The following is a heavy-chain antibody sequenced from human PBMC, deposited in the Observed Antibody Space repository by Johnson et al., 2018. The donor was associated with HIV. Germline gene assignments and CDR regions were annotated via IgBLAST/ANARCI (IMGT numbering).Heavy chain of an antibody. V-gene: IGHV3-30*02. CDR2: IRYDGSNK. Sequence: QVQLVESGGGVVQPGRSLRLSCAASGFTFSSYAMHWVRQAPGKGLEWVAFIRYDGSNKYYADSVKGRFTISRDNSKNTLYLQMNSLRAEDTALYYCAKDGGNSWPDAFEILGQGTMGTVSS. CDR3: AKDGGNSWPDAFEI. D-gene: IGHD4-23*01. J-gene: IGHJ3*02. CDR1: GFTFSSYA.